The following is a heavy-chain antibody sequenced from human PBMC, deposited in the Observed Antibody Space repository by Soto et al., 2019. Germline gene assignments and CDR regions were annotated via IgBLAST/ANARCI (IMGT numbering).Heavy chain of an antibody. CDR3: VKSRGGNNFDFFD. Sequence: GGSLRLSCSASGFTFSSYAMHWVRQAPGKGLEYVSGVRGNGDPPFYADSVKGRFTISRDNSKNTLYLQMSGLSADDTAVYYCVKSRGGNNFDFFDWGQGDLVTVS. V-gene: IGHV3-64D*06. J-gene: IGHJ4*02. D-gene: IGHD5-12*01. CDR1: GFTFSSYA. CDR2: VRGNGDPP.